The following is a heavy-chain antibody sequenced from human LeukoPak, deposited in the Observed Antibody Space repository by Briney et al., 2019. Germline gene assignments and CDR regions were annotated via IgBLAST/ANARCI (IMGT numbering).Heavy chain of an antibody. CDR2: INHSGST. V-gene: IGHV4-34*01. J-gene: IGHJ4*02. CDR1: GGSFSGYY. CDR3: ARAPAPLDY. Sequence: SETLSLTCAVYGGSFSGYYWSWIRQPPGKGLEWIGEINHSGSTNYNPSLKSRVTISVDTSKNQFSLKLSSVTAADTAVYYCARAPAPLDYWGQGTLVTVSS.